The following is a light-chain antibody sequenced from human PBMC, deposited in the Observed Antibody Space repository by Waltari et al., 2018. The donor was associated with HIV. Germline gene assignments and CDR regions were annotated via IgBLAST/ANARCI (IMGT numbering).Light chain of an antibody. CDR2: INDDGSH. J-gene: IGLJ2*01. CDR1: SWHSHYA. V-gene: IGLV4-69*01. Sequence: QLVLTHSPSASASLGASVKLTCTLSSWHSHYAIAWPRPRPEKGPRYLMKINDDGSHAKGDGIPDRFSGSSSGAERYLTISSLQSEDEADYYCQTWASGVVVFGGGTKLTVL. CDR3: QTWASGVVV.